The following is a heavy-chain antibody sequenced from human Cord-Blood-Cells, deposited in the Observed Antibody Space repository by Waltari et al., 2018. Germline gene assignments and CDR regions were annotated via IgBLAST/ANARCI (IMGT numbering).Heavy chain of an antibody. CDR3: ARGGVLEWLLYGSYYYYGMDV. J-gene: IGHJ6*02. CDR1: GGSFSGYY. CDR2: INHSGST. Sequence: QVQLQQWGAGLLKPSETLSLTCAVYGGSFSGYYWSWIRQPPGKGLGWIGEINHSGSTNYNPSLKGVVTISVDTSKNQFSLKLSSVTAADTAVYYCARGGVLEWLLYGSYYYYGMDVWGQGTTVTVSS. D-gene: IGHD3-3*01. V-gene: IGHV4-34*01.